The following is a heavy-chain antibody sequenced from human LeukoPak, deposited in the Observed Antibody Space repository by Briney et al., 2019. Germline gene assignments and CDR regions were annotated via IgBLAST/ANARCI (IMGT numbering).Heavy chain of an antibody. CDR3: PKTLVRSNRYDSSVPDY. J-gene: IGHJ4*02. CDR2: ISGSGGST. D-gene: IGHD3-22*01. V-gene: IGHV3-23*01. CDR1: GFTFSSYA. Sequence: PGGSLRLSCAASGFTFSSYAMSWVRQAPGKGLEWVSAISGSGGSTYYADSVKGRFTVSRDNSKNTLYLQMNSLRAEDTAVYYCPKTLVRSNRYDSSVPDYWGQGTLVTVSS.